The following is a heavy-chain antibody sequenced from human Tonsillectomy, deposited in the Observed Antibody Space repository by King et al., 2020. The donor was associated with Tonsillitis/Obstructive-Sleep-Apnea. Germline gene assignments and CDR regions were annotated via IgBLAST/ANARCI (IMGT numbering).Heavy chain of an antibody. CDR1: GGSFSGYY. CDR3: ARSQDTGLGMDV. Sequence: VQLQQWGAGLLKPSETLSLTCAVYGGSFSGYYWSWIRQPPGKGLEWIGEINHSGSTNYNPSLKSRVTISVDTSKNQFSLKLSSVTAADTAVYYCARSQDTGLGMDVWGQGTTVTVSS. J-gene: IGHJ6*02. CDR2: INHSGST. D-gene: IGHD5-18*01. V-gene: IGHV4-34*01.